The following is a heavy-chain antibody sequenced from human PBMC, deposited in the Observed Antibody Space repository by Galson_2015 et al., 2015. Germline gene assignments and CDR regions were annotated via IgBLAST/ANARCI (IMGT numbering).Heavy chain of an antibody. CDR2: TSSSSSYI. J-gene: IGHJ5*02. CDR3: ARVSRTNWFDP. Sequence: SLRLSCEASGFTFSSYSMNWVRQAPGKGLEWVSYTSSSSSYIYYADSVKGRFTISRDNAKNSLYLQMNSLRAEDTAVYYCARVSRTNWFDPWGQGTLVTVSS. V-gene: IGHV3-21*01. CDR1: GFTFSSYS.